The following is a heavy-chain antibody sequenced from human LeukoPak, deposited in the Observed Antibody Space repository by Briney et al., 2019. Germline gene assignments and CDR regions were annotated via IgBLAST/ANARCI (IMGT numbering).Heavy chain of an antibody. CDR1: GFTFTTYW. V-gene: IGHV3-7*01. J-gene: IGHJ4*02. Sequence: GGSLRLSCAASGFTFTTYWMTWVRQAPGKGLEWVANINQDGSEKYYVDSVKGRFTISRDNAKNSLYLQMNSLRAEDTAVYYCARFRKGLELLPNYFDYWGQGTLVTVSS. CDR3: ARFRKGLELLPNYFDY. D-gene: IGHD1-7*01. CDR2: INQDGSEK.